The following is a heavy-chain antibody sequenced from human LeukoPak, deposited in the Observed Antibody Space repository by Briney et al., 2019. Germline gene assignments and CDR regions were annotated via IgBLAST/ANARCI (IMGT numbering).Heavy chain of an antibody. Sequence: PGGSLRLSCAASGFTFSSYTVKWVRQAPGKGLEWVSAISGSGDNTYYADSVKGRFTISRDNSKNTLYLQMDSLRAEDTAVYHCAKDPSYWGQGTLVTVSS. V-gene: IGHV3-23*01. CDR1: GFTFSSYT. CDR3: AKDPSY. CDR2: ISGSGDNT. J-gene: IGHJ4*02.